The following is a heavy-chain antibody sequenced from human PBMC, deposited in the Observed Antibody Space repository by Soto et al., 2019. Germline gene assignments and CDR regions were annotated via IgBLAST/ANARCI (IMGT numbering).Heavy chain of an antibody. V-gene: IGHV3-30-3*01. J-gene: IGHJ5*02. Sequence: GGSLRLSCAASGFVFGSYAMHWVRQAPGKGLEWVAVIMYDGNTEYYAASVKGRFTLSRDNSKNILYVQMNSLRAEDTAVYYCTRPTCDGGNCYFAHWGQGTLVTVSS. D-gene: IGHD2-21*01. CDR1: GFVFGSYA. CDR2: IMYDGNTE. CDR3: TRPTCDGGNCYFAH.